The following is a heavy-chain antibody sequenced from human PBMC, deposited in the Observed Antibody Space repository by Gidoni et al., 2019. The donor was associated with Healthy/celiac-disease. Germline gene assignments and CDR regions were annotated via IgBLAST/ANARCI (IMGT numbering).Heavy chain of an antibody. CDR3: ARDPAIGAISQWLTH. J-gene: IGHJ4*02. Sequence: QVQLVQSGAEVKKPGASVKVSCKASGYTFTSYGISWVRQAPGQGLEWMGWISAYNGNTNYAQKLQGRVTMTTVTSTSTAYMELRSRRSDDTAVYYCARDPAIGAISQWLTHWGQETLVTVSS. CDR2: ISAYNGNT. D-gene: IGHD6-19*01. V-gene: IGHV1-18*01. CDR1: GYTFTSYG.